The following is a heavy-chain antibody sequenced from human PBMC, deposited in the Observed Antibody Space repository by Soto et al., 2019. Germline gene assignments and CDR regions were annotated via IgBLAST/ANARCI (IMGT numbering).Heavy chain of an antibody. J-gene: IGHJ4*02. Sequence: GGALRLSCAASGVIYSNYVMTWVRKAPGKGLEWVSALSGSGVSTYYADSVRGRLTISRDNSQNTLSLQMNSLRAEDTAVYYCAKSGFGDLDYWGQGALVTVSS. CDR2: LSGSGVST. CDR3: AKSGFGDLDY. D-gene: IGHD2-21*02. CDR1: GVIYSNYV. V-gene: IGHV3-23*01.